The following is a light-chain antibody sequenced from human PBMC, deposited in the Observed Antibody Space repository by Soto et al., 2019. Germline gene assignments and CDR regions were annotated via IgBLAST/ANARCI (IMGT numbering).Light chain of an antibody. J-gene: IGKJ4*01. CDR2: HAS. CDR3: QQRRNWPPLT. Sequence: ESVLTQSPATLSLSPGETATLSCRASESVDIYLAWYQQKPGQAPRLLIYHASNRDTGIPARFSGSGSGTDFTLTISSLEPEDSAVYSCQQRRNWPPLTFGGGTRVEIK. V-gene: IGKV3-11*01. CDR1: ESVDIY.